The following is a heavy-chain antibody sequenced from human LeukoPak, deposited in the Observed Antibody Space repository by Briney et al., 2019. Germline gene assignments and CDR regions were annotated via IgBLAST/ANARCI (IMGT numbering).Heavy chain of an antibody. CDR1: GLSFSTSG. V-gene: IGHV3-21*06. CDR2: IGPTGSDR. J-gene: IGHJ4*02. D-gene: IGHD1-14*01. CDR3: ATETNGRHYDY. Sequence: GGSLRLSCTASGLSFSTSGFNWVRQAPGKGLEWVASIGPTGSDRYHADSIKGRFTISRDNANNFLYLQMNSLRAEDTAVYYCATETNGRHYDYWGQGTLLAVSS.